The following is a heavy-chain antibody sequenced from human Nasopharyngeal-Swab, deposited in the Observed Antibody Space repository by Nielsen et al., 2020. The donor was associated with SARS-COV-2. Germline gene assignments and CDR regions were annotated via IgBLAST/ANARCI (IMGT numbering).Heavy chain of an antibody. CDR3: AKDRYFAHYYFDY. CDR1: GFIFSGYG. CDR2: ISYDGSNK. D-gene: IGHD3-9*01. V-gene: IGHV3-30*18. J-gene: IGHJ4*02. Sequence: GESLKISCSASGFIFSGYGMHWVRQAPGTGLEWGALISYDGSNKFYADSVKGRFTISRDNSKNTLYLQMNSLRAEDTAVYYCAKDRYFAHYYFDYWGQGTLVTVSS.